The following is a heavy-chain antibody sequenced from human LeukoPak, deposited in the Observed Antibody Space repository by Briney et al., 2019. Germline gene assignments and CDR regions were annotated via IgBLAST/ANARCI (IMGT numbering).Heavy chain of an antibody. CDR3: ATDKYDYGSPFDH. CDR2: IKQDRSEK. D-gene: IGHD3-10*01. J-gene: IGHJ4*02. V-gene: IGHV3-7*01. CDR1: GFVSSYW. Sequence: PGGSLRLSCAASGFVSSYWMSWVRQPPGKGLEWLANIKQDRSEKYYVDSVKGRFTISRDNAKNSLYLQMNSLRAEDTAVYYCATDKYDYGSPFDHWGQGTLVTVSS.